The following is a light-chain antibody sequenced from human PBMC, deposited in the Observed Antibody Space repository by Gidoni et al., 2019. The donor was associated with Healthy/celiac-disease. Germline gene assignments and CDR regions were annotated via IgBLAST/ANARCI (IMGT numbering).Light chain of an antibody. V-gene: IGLV1-40*01. CDR1: SSNIGAGYD. J-gene: IGLJ2*01. CDR2: GNS. Sequence: QSVLTQPPSVSGAPGQTVTISCTGSSSNIGAGYDVPWYPQLPGTAPKLLIYGNSNRPSGVPDRFSGSKSGTSASLAITGLQAEDEADYYCQSYDSSLSGSVFGGGTKLTVL. CDR3: QSYDSSLSGSV.